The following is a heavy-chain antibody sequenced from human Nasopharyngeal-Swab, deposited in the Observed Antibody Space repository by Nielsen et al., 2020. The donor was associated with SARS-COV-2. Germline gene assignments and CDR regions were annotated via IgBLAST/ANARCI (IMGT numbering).Heavy chain of an antibody. J-gene: IGHJ4*02. D-gene: IGHD3-9*01. CDR2: INHSGST. CDR3: VRLYYDLLTGYFSVGGNFDY. V-gene: IGHV4-34*01. CDR1: GGSFSSYY. Sequence: SETLSLTCGVYGGSFSSYYWSWIRQPPGKGLEGIGEINHSGSTNYNPSLESRVTLSVDTSKNQFSLNLISVTAADTAVYYCVRLYYDLLTGYFSVGGNFDYWGPGTLVTVSS.